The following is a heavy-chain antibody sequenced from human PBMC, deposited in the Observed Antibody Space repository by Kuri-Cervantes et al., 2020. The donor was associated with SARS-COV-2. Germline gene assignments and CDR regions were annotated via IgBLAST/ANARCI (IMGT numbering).Heavy chain of an antibody. CDR2: IIPIFGTA. J-gene: IGHJ6*02. CDR3: ARGGEGSPPRGRYGMDV. CDR1: GGTFSTFA. Sequence: SVKVSCKAPGGTFSTFALSWVRQAPGQGLEWMGGIIPIFGTANYAQKFQGRVTITADESTSTAYMELSSLRSEDTAVYYCARGGEGSPPRGRYGMDVWGQGTTVTVSS. D-gene: IGHD2-21*01. V-gene: IGHV1-69*13.